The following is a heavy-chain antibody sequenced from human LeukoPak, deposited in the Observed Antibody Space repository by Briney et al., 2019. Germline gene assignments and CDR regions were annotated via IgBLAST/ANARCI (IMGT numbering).Heavy chain of an antibody. CDR1: GGSISSYY. D-gene: IGHD4-17*01. CDR2: IYYSGST. Sequence: PSETLSLTCTVSGGSISSYYWSWIRQPPGKGLEWIGYIYYSGSTNYNPSLKSRVTISVDTSKNQFSLKLSSVTAADTAVYYCARHLRKGTYGPDYWGQGTLVTVSS. V-gene: IGHV4-59*08. J-gene: IGHJ4*02. CDR3: ARHLRKGTYGPDY.